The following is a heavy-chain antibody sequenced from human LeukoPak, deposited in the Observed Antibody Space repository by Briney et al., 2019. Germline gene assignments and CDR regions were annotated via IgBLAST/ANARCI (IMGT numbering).Heavy chain of an antibody. Sequence: GESLKISCKGSGYSFTSYWIGWVRQMPGKGLEWMGIIYPGDSDTRYSPSFQGQVTISADKSISTAYLQWSSLKASDTAMYYCARLLTNYTRLHSSSWWYYYYGMDVWGQGTTVTVSS. CDR1: GYSFTSYW. CDR2: IYPGDSDT. J-gene: IGHJ6*02. CDR3: ARLLTNYTRLHSSSWWYYYYGMDV. V-gene: IGHV5-51*01. D-gene: IGHD6-13*01.